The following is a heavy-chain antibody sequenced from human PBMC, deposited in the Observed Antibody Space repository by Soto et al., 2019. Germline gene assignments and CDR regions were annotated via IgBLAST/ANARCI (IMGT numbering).Heavy chain of an antibody. CDR3: ARQIAISWDSFDY. D-gene: IGHD6-13*01. CDR2: IYYSGTT. J-gene: IGHJ4*02. Sequence: SETLSLTCTVSGDSISSSSHYWGWIRQPPGKGLEWIGSIYYSGTTHYNPSLKSRVIITGDSPKNQFSLKVNSVTAADTAVYYCARQIAISWDSFDYWGQGALVTVSS. V-gene: IGHV4-39*01. CDR1: GDSISSSSHY.